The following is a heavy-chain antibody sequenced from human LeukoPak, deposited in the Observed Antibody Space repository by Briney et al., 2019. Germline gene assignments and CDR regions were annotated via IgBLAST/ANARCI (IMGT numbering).Heavy chain of an antibody. CDR3: AKEAPADGHLLSYYFDY. V-gene: IGHV3-43*01. CDR1: GFNFDDYT. D-gene: IGHD1-26*01. Sequence: GGSLRLSCAASGFNFDDYTMHLVRQAPGKGLEWVSLISWDGGSTYYADSVKGRFTIFRDNSKNSLYLQMNSLRTEDTALYYCAKEAPADGHLLSYYFDYWGQGTLVTVSS. J-gene: IGHJ4*02. CDR2: ISWDGGST.